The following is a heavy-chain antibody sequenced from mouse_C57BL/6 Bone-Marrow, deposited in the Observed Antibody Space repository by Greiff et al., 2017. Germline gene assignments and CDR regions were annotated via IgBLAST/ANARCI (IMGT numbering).Heavy chain of an antibody. Sequence: VQLQQSGAELVKPGASVKLSCKASGYTFTSYWMQWVKQRPGQGLEWIGEIDPSDSYTNYNQKFKGKATLTVDTSSRAAYMQLSSLTSEDSAVYCCARFYGNGWFAYWGQGTLVTVSA. CDR3: ARFYGNGWFAY. D-gene: IGHD2-1*01. J-gene: IGHJ3*01. V-gene: IGHV1-50*01. CDR2: IDPSDSYT. CDR1: GYTFTSYW.